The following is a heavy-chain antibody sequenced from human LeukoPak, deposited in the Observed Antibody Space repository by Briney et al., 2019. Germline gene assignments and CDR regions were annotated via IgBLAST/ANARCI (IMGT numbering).Heavy chain of an antibody. D-gene: IGHD6-19*01. CDR2: IYYSGST. J-gene: IGHJ4*02. V-gene: IGHV4-30-4*08. Sequence: SETLSLTXTVSGGSISSGDYYWSCIRQPPGKGLEWIGYIYYSGSTYYNPSLKSRVTISVDTSKNQFSLKLSSVTAADTAVYYCARGGWYLLWGQGTLVTVSS. CDR3: ARGGWYLL. CDR1: GGSISSGDYY.